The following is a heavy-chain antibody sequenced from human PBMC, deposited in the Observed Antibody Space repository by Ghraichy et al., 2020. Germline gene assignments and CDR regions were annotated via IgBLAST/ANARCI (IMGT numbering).Heavy chain of an antibody. D-gene: IGHD3-10*01. Sequence: GGSLRLSCVASGFSFYRYDMHWVRQAPGRGLEFVSSINHIGGLPQYADSVKDRFTISRDNSKNTLYLQMSGLRPDNTAVYYCVKHLAVREAPGVDYWGQGTLVTVSS. CDR1: GFSFYRYD. V-gene: IGHV3-64D*06. CDR3: VKHLAVREAPGVDY. CDR2: INHIGGLP. J-gene: IGHJ4*02.